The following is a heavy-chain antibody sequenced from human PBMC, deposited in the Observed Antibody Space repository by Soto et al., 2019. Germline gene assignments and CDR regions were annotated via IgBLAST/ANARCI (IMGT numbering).Heavy chain of an antibody. CDR2: IHYSGST. D-gene: IGHD3-10*01. CDR1: GGSISNGGYY. CDR3: GRVRGSGSYAAYYLDS. J-gene: IGHJ4*01. Sequence: SETLSLTCTVSGGSISNGGYYCNWVRQHPWKRLEWMGYIHYSGSTWYNPSLESRVTISVDTSKDQFSLKLRSVTAADTAVYYCGRVRGSGSYAAYYLDSWGQGTLVTVPS. V-gene: IGHV4-31*03.